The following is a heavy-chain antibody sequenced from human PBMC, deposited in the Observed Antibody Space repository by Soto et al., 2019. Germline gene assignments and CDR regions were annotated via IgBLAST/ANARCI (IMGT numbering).Heavy chain of an antibody. J-gene: IGHJ5*02. CDR1: GFSFSLYW. V-gene: IGHV3-7*03. Sequence: PVGSLRLSCEGSGFSFSLYWMSWVRQAPGKGLEWVANIKRDGSEQYYADSVKGRFTISRDNAKNSLFLEINSLKAEDTAVYYCARDKTTYDSVGGEDLWGPGTLVTVSS. CDR3: ARDKTTYDSVGGEDL. D-gene: IGHD2-21*01. CDR2: IKRDGSEQ.